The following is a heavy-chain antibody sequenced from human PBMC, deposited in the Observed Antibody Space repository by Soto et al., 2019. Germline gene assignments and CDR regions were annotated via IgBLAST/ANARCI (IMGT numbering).Heavy chain of an antibody. D-gene: IGHD5-12*01. CDR1: GFTFSSYG. V-gene: IGHV3-30*18. CDR2: ISYDGSNK. CDR3: AKRAGSGYDYDY. Sequence: QVQLVESGGGVVQPGRSLRLSCAASGFTFSSYGMHWVRQAPGQGLEWVAVISYDGSNKYYADSVKGRFTISRDNSKNTLYLQMNSLRAEDTAVYYCAKRAGSGYDYDYWGQGTLVTVSS. J-gene: IGHJ4*02.